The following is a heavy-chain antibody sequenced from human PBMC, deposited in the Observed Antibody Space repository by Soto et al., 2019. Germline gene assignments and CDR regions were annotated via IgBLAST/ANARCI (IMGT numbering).Heavy chain of an antibody. J-gene: IGHJ6*02. CDR3: AREYTAWPLAYGLDV. Sequence: GGSLRLSCVGSGFTFSTYSINWVRQAPGKGLEWVSSISSRSDIYYADSVKGRFTISRDDAKNSVSLQMNSLRAEDTAVYYCAREYTAWPLAYGLDVWGQGTTVTVAS. CDR2: ISSRSDI. V-gene: IGHV3-21*01. CDR1: GFTFSTYS. D-gene: IGHD2-2*02.